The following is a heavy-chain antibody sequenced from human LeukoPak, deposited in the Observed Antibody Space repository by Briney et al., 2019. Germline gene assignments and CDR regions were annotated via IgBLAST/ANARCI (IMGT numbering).Heavy chain of an antibody. J-gene: IGHJ4*02. D-gene: IGHD3-10*01. V-gene: IGHV3-23*01. CDR1: GFTFNSYA. Sequence: PGGSLRLSCVASGFTFNSYAMNWVRQAPGKGLEWVSGISGSGGSTYYADSVKGRFTISRDNAKNSLYLQMNSVRAEDTAMYYCVRDGGYYGPDSWGQGALVSVSS. CDR3: VRDGGYYGPDS. CDR2: ISGSGGST.